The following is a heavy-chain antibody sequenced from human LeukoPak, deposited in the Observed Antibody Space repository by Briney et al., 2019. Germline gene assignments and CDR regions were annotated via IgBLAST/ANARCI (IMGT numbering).Heavy chain of an antibody. CDR1: GFTFSSYA. Sequence: GGSLRLSCAASGFTFSSYAMHWVRQAPGKGLEWVAVISYDGSNKYYADSVKGRFTISRDNSKNTLYLQMNSLRAEDTAVYYCARAKDETPGLDYWGQGTLVTVSS. CDR3: ARAKDETPGLDY. J-gene: IGHJ4*02. D-gene: IGHD2-15*01. CDR2: ISYDGSNK. V-gene: IGHV3-30-3*01.